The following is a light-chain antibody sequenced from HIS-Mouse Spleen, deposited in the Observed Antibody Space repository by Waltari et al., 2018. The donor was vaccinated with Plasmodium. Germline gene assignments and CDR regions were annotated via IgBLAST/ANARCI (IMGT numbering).Light chain of an antibody. CDR2: GAS. V-gene: IGKV3-15*01. J-gene: IGKJ3*01. CDR3: QQYNNWSFT. Sequence: EVVLTPSPATPSVSPGESATLPCRASQRVSSNLAWYKQKPGQAPRLLIYGASTRPTGIPARFSGSGSGTEFTLTISSLQSEDFAVYYCQQYNNWSFTFGPGTKVDIK. CDR1: QRVSSN.